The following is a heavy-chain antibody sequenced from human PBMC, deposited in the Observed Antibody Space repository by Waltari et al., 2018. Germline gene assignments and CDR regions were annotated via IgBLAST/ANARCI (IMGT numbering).Heavy chain of an antibody. Sequence: QVQLVQSGAEVKKPGASVKVSYKASGFTFTSYYMHWVRQAPGQGLEWMGIINPSGGSTSYAQKFQGRVTMTRDTSTSTVYMELSSLRSEDTAVYYCARGGRKVVVVAATRGTYYFDYWGQGTLVTVSS. CDR2: INPSGGST. D-gene: IGHD2-15*01. CDR1: GFTFTSYY. J-gene: IGHJ4*02. CDR3: ARGGRKVVVVAATRGTYYFDY. V-gene: IGHV1-46*01.